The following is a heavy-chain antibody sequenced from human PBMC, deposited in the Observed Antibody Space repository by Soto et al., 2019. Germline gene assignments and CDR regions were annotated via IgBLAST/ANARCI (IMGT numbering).Heavy chain of an antibody. V-gene: IGHV3-15*07. CDR1: GFTFSNAW. Sequence: PGGSLRLSCAASGFTFSNAWMNWVRQAPGKGLEWVGRIKSKTDGGTTDYAAPVKGRFTISRDDSKNTLYLQMNSLKTEDTAVYYCTAQPRSGWSYWDFDYWGQGTLVTVSS. CDR2: IKSKTDGGTT. J-gene: IGHJ4*02. CDR3: TAQPRSGWSYWDFDY. D-gene: IGHD6-19*01.